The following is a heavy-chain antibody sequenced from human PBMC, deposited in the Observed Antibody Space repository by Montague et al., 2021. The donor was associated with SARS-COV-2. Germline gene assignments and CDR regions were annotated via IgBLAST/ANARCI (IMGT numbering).Heavy chain of an antibody. CDR1: GFTFSSYD. D-gene: IGHD6-19*01. CDR3: ATGYSSGWSHQYYFDY. V-gene: IGHV3-13*04. Sequence: SLRLSCAASGFTFSSYDMHWVRQATGKGLEWVSAIGTAGDTYYPGSVKGRFTISRENAKNSLYLQMNSLGARDTAVYYCATGYSSGWSHQYYFDYWGQGTLVTVSS. J-gene: IGHJ4*02. CDR2: IGTAGDT.